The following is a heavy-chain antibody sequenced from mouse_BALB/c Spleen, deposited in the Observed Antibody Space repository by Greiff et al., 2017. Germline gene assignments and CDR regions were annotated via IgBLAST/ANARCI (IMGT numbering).Heavy chain of an antibody. CDR3: AREGDQGYFDV. CDR2: ISYDGSN. J-gene: IGHJ1*01. CDR1: GYSITSGYY. Sequence: EVKLMESGPGLVKPSQSLSLTCSVTGYSITSGYYWNWIRQFPGNKLEWMGYISYDGSNNYNPSLKNRISITRDTSKNQFFLKLNSVTTEDTATYYCAREGDQGYFDVWGAGTTVTVSS. V-gene: IGHV3-6*02. D-gene: IGHD3-2*02.